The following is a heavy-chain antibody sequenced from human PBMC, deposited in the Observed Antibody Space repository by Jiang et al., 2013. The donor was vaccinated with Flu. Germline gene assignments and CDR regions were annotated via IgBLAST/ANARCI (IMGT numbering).Heavy chain of an antibody. Sequence: SLTCTVSVAPSAVVVTTGAGSASPQGRGWSGLGVSIIWEHLLQPSLKSRVTISVDTSKNQFSLKLSSVTAADTAVYYCASIAGAEWLLSWFDPWGQGTLVTVSS. CDR3: ASIAGAEWLLSWFDP. V-gene: IGHV4-39*07. CDR2: SIIWEH. CDR1: VAPSAVVVTT. J-gene: IGHJ5*02. D-gene: IGHD3-3*01.